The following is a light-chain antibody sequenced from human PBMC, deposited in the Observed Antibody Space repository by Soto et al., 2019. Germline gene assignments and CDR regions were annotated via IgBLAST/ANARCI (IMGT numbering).Light chain of an antibody. V-gene: IGLV2-23*01. CDR2: EAT. Sequence: LNQPAYVSGSPGQSDTLSCTGTISDVGSYNHVSWYQQVPGTAPKLMISEATKRPSGVSTRFSGSKSGNRASLTISGLQTEDEADYYCCSYAGSNIYVFGRGTKV. CDR1: ISDVGSYNH. CDR3: CSYAGSNIYV. J-gene: IGLJ1*01.